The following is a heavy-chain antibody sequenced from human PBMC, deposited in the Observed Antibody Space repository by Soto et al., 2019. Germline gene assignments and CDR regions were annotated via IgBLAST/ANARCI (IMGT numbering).Heavy chain of an antibody. CDR1: GFSLSTDG. Sequence: GGSLRLSCAPSGFSLSTDGMNWVRKAPGKGLEWLSYISSSSKTKYYADSVKGRFTISRDNAENSLYLQMNSLRAEDTAVYYCVRDHGIWDGDYDAFDIWGQGTMVTVSS. V-gene: IGHV3-48*01. J-gene: IGHJ3*02. CDR3: VRDHGIWDGDYDAFDI. CDR2: ISSSSKTK. D-gene: IGHD4-17*01.